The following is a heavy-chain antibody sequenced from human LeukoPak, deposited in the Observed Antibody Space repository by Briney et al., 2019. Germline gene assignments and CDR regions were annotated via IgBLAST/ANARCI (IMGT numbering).Heavy chain of an antibody. CDR3: ARNGRYFDWLSYNWFDP. V-gene: IGHV1-18*01. J-gene: IGHJ5*02. D-gene: IGHD3-9*01. CDR1: GYIFTSYG. Sequence: GASVKVSCKASGYIFTSYGISWVRQAPGQGLEWMGWISAYNGNTNYAQKLQGRVTMTTDTSTSTAYMELRSLRSDDTAVYYCARNGRYFDWLSYNWFDPWGQGTLVTVSS. CDR2: ISAYNGNT.